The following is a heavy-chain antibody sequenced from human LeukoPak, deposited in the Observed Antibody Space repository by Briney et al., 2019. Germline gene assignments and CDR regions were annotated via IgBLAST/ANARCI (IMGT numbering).Heavy chain of an antibody. J-gene: IGHJ4*02. CDR3: ARGRYDSSGYYYVLNLYYFDY. CDR1: GGSISSSSYY. Sequence: SETLSLTCTVSGGSISSSSYYWGWIRQPPGKGLEWIGSIYYSGSTYYNPSLKSRVTISVDTSKNQFSLKLSSVTAADTAVYYCARGRYDSSGYYYVLNLYYFDYWGQGTLVTVSS. D-gene: IGHD3-22*01. CDR2: IYYSGST. V-gene: IGHV4-39*01.